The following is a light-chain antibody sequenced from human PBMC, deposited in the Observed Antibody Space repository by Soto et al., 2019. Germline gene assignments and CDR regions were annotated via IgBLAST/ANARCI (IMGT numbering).Light chain of an antibody. V-gene: IGKV3-15*01. CDR2: GAS. J-gene: IGKJ5*01. Sequence: IVMTQSPATLSLSPVERVTLSCRASQSVSSDLAWYQQKPGQAPRLLIYGASTRATGIPARFSGSGSGTEFTLTISSLQSEDFAVYYCQQYNNWPITFGQGTRLEI. CDR3: QQYNNWPIT. CDR1: QSVSSD.